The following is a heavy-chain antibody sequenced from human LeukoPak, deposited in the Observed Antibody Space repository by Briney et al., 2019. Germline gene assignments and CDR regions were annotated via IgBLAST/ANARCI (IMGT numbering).Heavy chain of an antibody. J-gene: IGHJ5*02. D-gene: IGHD3-10*01. CDR1: GGSISRGSYF. CDR2: IYYSGST. CDR3: AREVRRFRELSAWFDP. Sequence: SETLSLTCTVSGGSISRGSYFWSWIRQHPGKGLEWIGYIYYSGSTYYNPSLKSRVTISVDTSKNQFSLKLSSVTAADTAVYYCAREVRRFRELSAWFDPWGQGTLVTVSS. V-gene: IGHV4-31*03.